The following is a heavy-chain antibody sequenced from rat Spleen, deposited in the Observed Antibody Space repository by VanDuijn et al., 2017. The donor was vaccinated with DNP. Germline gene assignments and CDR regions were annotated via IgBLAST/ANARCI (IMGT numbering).Heavy chain of an antibody. CDR3: VRERTGVDY. D-gene: IGHD1-4*01. Sequence: EVKFVESGGGLVQPGRSLKLSCAASGFNFNDYWMGWVRQAPGKGLEWIAEINKDSSTIKYTPSLKDKLIISRDNDQNTLYLQMSKLGGEDTAMYYCVRERTGVDYWGQGVMVTVSS. CDR1: GFNFNDYW. V-gene: IGHV4-2*01. J-gene: IGHJ2*01. CDR2: INKDSSTI.